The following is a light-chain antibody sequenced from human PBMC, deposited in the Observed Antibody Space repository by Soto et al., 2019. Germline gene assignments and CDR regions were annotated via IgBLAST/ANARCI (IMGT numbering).Light chain of an antibody. J-gene: IGKJ4*01. Sequence: EIVLTHSPGTLSLSPGDRATLSCRASQSVSSNYLAWYQQKPGQAPRLLIYGASSRATGIPDRFSGSGSGTDFTLTISRLEPEDFAVYYCQQYGTSLPLTFGGGTKVDIK. V-gene: IGKV3-20*01. CDR3: QQYGTSLPLT. CDR2: GAS. CDR1: QSVSSNY.